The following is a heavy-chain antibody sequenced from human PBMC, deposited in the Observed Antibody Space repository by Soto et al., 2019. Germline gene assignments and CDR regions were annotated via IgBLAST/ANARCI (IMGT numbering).Heavy chain of an antibody. J-gene: IGHJ5*02. D-gene: IGHD3-10*01. V-gene: IGHV1-69*01. CDR3: ASQNVLLWFGELLSNHNWLDP. CDR1: GGIFSSYA. CDR2: IIPIFGTA. Sequence: QVQLVQSGAEVKKPGASVKVSCKASGGIFSSYAISWVRQAPGQGLEWMGGIIPIFGTANYAQQFQGRVTITADESTSTAYMELSSLRSEDTAVYYCASQNVLLWFGELLSNHNWLDPWGQGTLVTVSS.